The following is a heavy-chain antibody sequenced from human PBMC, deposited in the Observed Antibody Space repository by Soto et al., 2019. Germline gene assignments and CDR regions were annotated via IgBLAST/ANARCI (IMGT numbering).Heavy chain of an antibody. D-gene: IGHD2-21*02. CDR3: ARDVGNPPLRAVVTSTLDY. V-gene: IGHV1-46*01. J-gene: IGHJ4*02. CDR2: INPNSGFT. CDR1: GYILSNYY. Sequence: QVQLVQSGAEVKKPGASVKVSCKASGYILSNYYMHWVRQAPGQGLEWMGIINPNSGFTNYAQTFQGRITMPRDTSTSTLHMELKSLRSDDTAVYFCARDVGNPPLRAVVTSTLDYWGQGTLVIVSS.